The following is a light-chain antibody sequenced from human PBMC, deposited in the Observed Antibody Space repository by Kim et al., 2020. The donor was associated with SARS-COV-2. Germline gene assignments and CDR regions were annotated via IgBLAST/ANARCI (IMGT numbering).Light chain of an antibody. Sequence: DIQMTQSPSSLSASVGDRVTITCRASQDISRYVNWYQQKPGKAPKLLIYTASSLQSGVPSRFTGSGSETDFTLTISSLQPEYFATSYCQQTYSASRTFGQGTKVDI. J-gene: IGKJ1*01. CDR1: QDISRY. V-gene: IGKV1-39*01. CDR2: TAS. CDR3: QQTYSASRT.